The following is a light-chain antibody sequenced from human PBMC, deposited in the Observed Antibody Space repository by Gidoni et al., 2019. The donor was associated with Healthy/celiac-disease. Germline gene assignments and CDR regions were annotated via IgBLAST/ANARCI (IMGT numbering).Light chain of an antibody. CDR1: SSHVDGDNY. CDR2: EVS. Sequence: QSALTQPPSASGSPGQSSPISCTGPSSHVDGDNYVSWYQQHPGKAPKLMIYEVSKRPSGVSNRFSGSKSGNTASLTISGLQAEDEADYYCSSYTSSSTVFGGGTKLTVL. CDR3: SSYTSSSTV. J-gene: IGLJ2*01. V-gene: IGLV2-14*01.